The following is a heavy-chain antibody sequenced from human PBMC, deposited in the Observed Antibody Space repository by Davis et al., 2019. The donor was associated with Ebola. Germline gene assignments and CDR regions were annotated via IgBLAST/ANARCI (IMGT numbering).Heavy chain of an antibody. CDR1: GGSISSYY. J-gene: IGHJ5*02. Sequence: MPSETLSLTCTVSGGSISSYYWSWIRQPPGKGLEWIGEINHSGSTNYNPSLKSRVTISVDTSKNQFSLKLSSVTAADTAVYYCARVLSGYYYNWFDPWGQGTLVTVSS. V-gene: IGHV4-34*01. CDR3: ARVLSGYYYNWFDP. D-gene: IGHD3-22*01. CDR2: INHSGST.